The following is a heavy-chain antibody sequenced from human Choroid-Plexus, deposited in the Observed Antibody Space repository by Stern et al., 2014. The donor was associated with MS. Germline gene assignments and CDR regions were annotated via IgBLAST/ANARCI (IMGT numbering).Heavy chain of an antibody. D-gene: IGHD2/OR15-2a*01. CDR3: SKDRQYLTYFFDH. Sequence: VQLVESGGGVVQPGRPLRLSCVASGFTFGSCAMHWVRQAPGKGLEWVAGVSSDGSNKYYAASVKGRFTISRDNSQNTLYMQMSSLRPEDTAVYYCSKDRQYLTYFFDHWGQGSLVTVSS. CDR1: GFTFGSCA. J-gene: IGHJ5*02. V-gene: IGHV3-30*18. CDR2: VSSDGSNK.